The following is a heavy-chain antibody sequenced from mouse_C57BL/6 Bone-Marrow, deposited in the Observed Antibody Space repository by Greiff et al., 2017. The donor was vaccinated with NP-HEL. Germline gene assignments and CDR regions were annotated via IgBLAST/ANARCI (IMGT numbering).Heavy chain of an antibody. CDR3: ARKGGYLYYYAMDY. Sequence: VQLQQPGAELVRPGTSVKLSCKASGYTFTSYWMHWVKQRPGQGLEWIGVIDPSDSYTNYNQKFKGKATLTVDTSSSTAYMQLSSLTSEDSAVYYCARKGGYLYYYAMDYWGQGTSVTVSS. CDR2: IDPSDSYT. V-gene: IGHV1-59*01. CDR1: GYTFTSYW. D-gene: IGHD3-1*01. J-gene: IGHJ4*01.